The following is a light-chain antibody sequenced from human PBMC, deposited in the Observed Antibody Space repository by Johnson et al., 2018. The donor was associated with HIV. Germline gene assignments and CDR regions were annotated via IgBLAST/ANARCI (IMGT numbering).Light chain of an antibody. V-gene: IGLV1-51*02. CDR1: SSNIGNNY. CDR3: GTWDSSLSAHYV. CDR2: EKN. Sequence: QSVLTQPPSVSAAPGQKVTISCSGSSSNIGNNYVSWYQQLPGTAPKLLIYEKNKRPSGIPDRFSASKSGTSATLGITGLKTGDEADYYCGTWDSSLSAHYVFGSGTKVTVL. J-gene: IGLJ1*01.